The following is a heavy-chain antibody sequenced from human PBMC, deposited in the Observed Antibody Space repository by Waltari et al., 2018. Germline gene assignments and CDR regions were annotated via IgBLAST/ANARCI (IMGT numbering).Heavy chain of an antibody. D-gene: IGHD3-22*01. CDR3: ATLAFTYYGSSGYYFP. CDR1: GYTLTELS. J-gene: IGHJ5*02. CDR2: FDPEDGET. V-gene: IGHV1-24*01. Sequence: QVQLVQSGAEVKKPGASVKVSCKVSGYTLTELSIPWVRQAPGKGLEWMGGFDPEDGETIYAPKFQGRVAMTEDTSTDTAYMGLRSLRSEDTAVYYCATLAFTYYGSSGYYFPWGQGTLVTVSS.